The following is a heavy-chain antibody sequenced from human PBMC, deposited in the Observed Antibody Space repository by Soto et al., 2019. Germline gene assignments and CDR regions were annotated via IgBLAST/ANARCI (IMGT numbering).Heavy chain of an antibody. Sequence: ASVKVSCKASGYTFTSYAMHWVRQAPGQRLEWMGWINAGNGNTKYSQKFQGRVTITRDTSASTAYMELSSLRSEDTAVYYCARDGAPPPLYYGSGSYYKRFFDYWGQGTLVTVSS. D-gene: IGHD3-10*01. CDR1: GYTFTSYA. V-gene: IGHV1-3*01. CDR3: ARDGAPPPLYYGSGSYYKRFFDY. CDR2: INAGNGNT. J-gene: IGHJ4*02.